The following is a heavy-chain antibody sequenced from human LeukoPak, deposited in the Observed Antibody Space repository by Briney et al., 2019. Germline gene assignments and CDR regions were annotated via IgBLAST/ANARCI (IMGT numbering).Heavy chain of an antibody. D-gene: IGHD6-13*01. CDR2: ISHDGNNQ. Sequence: PGGSLRLSCAASGFTFSDFAMHWVRQAPGKGLEWVAVISHDGNNQYYADSVKGRFTISRDTSKNTLYLQMNSLRAEDTAVYYCAKPGGQQLVLGAEYFQHWGQGTLVTVSS. V-gene: IGHV3-30-3*01. CDR1: GFTFSDFA. J-gene: IGHJ1*01. CDR3: AKPGGQQLVLGAEYFQH.